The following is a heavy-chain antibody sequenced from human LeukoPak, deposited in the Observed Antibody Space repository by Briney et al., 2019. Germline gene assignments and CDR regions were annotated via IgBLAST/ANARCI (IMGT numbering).Heavy chain of an antibody. D-gene: IGHD3-22*01. J-gene: IGHJ4*02. V-gene: IGHV5-51*01. CDR1: GYSFTSYW. CDR2: IYPGDSDT. Sequence: GASLKISCKGSGYSFTSYWIGWVRQMPGKGLEWMGIIYPGDSDTRYSPSFQGQVTISADKSSSTAYLQWSSLKASDTAMYYCARQPPLGYDSSGYNDYWGQGSLVTVSS. CDR3: ARQPPLGYDSSGYNDY.